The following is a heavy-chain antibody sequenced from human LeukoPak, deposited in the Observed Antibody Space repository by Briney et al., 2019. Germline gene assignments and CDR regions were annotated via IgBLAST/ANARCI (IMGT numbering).Heavy chain of an antibody. CDR3: ARVRGYYYYGMDV. CDR2: IWYDGTNK. CDR1: GFSFSSYG. V-gene: IGHV3-33*01. J-gene: IGHJ6*02. Sequence: GGSLRLSCAASGFSFSSYGMHWVRQAPGKGLEWVAVIWYDGTNKYYADSVKGRFTISRDNSKNTLYLQMNSLRAEDTAVYYCARVRGYYYYGMDVWGHGTTVTVSS.